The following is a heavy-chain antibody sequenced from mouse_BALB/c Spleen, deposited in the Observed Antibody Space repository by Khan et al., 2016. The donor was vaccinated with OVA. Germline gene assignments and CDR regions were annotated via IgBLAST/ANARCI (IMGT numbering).Heavy chain of an antibody. Sequence: VQLQESGPGLVQPSQSLSITCTVSGFSLANYSVHWVRQSPGKGLEWLGVIWSAGSTDYNAAFISRLTISKDNSRSQVFFKVNSLQPNDTAIYXGARRGYDSGRGALFAYWGQGTLVTVSA. CDR3: ARRGYDSGRGALFAY. J-gene: IGHJ3*01. CDR1: GFSLANYS. V-gene: IGHV2-2*02. CDR2: IWSAGST. D-gene: IGHD2-4*01.